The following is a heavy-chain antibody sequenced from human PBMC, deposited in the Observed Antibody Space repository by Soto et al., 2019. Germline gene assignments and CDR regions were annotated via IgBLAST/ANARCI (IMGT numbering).Heavy chain of an antibody. CDR2: INPNSGGT. D-gene: IGHD6-6*01. J-gene: IGHJ6*02. V-gene: IGHV1-2*04. CDR3: ARSRIAARPYGMDV. CDR1: GYTFTGYY. Sequence: ASVKVSCKASGYTFTGYYMHWVRQAPGQGLEWKGWINPNSGGTNYAQKFQGWVTMTRDTSISTAYMELSRLRSDDTAAYYCARSRIAARPYGMDVWGQGTTVTVSS.